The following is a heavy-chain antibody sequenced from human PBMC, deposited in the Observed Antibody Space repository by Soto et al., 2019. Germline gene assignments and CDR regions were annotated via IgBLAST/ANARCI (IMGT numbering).Heavy chain of an antibody. J-gene: IGHJ6*03. CDR3: ARGLIVWFGELSRRGGYYYYMDV. V-gene: IGHV4-34*01. D-gene: IGHD3-10*01. CDR1: GGSFSGYQ. CDR2: INDSGNI. Sequence: QVQLQQWGAGLLKPSETLSLTCAVYGGSFSGYQWSWIRQTPGKGLEWNGEINDSGNINYNPSLKSRVTILVDTAKKQISLKLSSVTAADTAVYYCARGLIVWFGELSRRGGYYYYMDVWGKGTTVTVSS.